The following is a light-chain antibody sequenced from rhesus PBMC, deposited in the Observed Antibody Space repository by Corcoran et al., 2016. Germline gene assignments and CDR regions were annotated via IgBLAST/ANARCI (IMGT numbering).Light chain of an antibody. V-gene: IGKV1-94*01. CDR3: LHDYFTPYS. CDR1: QDLNKE. Sequence: DIQMTQSPSSLSAYVGDRVTVTCRASQDLNKELSWFQQKPGKAPTLRIYAESSVQTGVSSRFSGSGSWADYTLTISSLQPEDVTTYYCLHDYFTPYSFGQGTKVEIK. CDR2: AES. J-gene: IGKJ2*01.